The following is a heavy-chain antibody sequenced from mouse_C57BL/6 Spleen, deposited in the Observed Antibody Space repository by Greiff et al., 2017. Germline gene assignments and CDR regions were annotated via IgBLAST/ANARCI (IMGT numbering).Heavy chain of an antibody. Sequence: VQLQQSGPELVKPGASVKISCKASCYSFTGYYMNWVKQSPEKSLEWIGEINPSTGGTTYNQKFKAKATLTVDKSSSTAYMQLNSLTSAASAVYYFARSDYGNQRYVDVWGTGTTVTVSS. D-gene: IGHD2-1*01. J-gene: IGHJ1*03. CDR2: INPSTGGT. V-gene: IGHV1-42*01. CDR3: ARSDYGNQRYVDV. CDR1: CYSFTGYY.